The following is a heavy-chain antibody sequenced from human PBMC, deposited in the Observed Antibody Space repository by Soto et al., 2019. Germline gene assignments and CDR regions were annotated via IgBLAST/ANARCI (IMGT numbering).Heavy chain of an antibody. Sequence: SETLSLTCTVSGGSISSGGYYWSWIRQHPGKGLEWIGYIYYSGSTYYNPSLKSRVTISVDTSKDQFSLKLSSVTAADTAVYYCARSYDYVWGSNLEPSTNFDYWGQGTLVTVSS. CDR2: IYYSGST. J-gene: IGHJ4*02. CDR1: GGSISSGGYY. V-gene: IGHV4-31*03. D-gene: IGHD3-16*01. CDR3: ARSYDYVWGSNLEPSTNFDY.